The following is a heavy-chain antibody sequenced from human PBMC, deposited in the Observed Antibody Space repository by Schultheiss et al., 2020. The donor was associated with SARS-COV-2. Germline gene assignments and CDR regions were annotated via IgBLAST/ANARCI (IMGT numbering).Heavy chain of an antibody. V-gene: IGHV3-11*06. D-gene: IGHD6-19*01. Sequence: GESLKISCAASGFTFSDYYMSWIRQAPGKGLEWVSYISSSSSYTNYADSVKGRFTISRDNAKNSLYLQMNSLRAEDTAVYYCARVGLAVAGTGAHFDYWGQGTLVTVSS. CDR2: ISSSSSYT. CDR1: GFTFSDYY. CDR3: ARVGLAVAGTGAHFDY. J-gene: IGHJ4*02.